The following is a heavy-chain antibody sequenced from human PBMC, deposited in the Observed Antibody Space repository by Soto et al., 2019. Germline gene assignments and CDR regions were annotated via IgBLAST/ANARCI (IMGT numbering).Heavy chain of an antibody. Sequence: GGSLRLSCAASGFTFSSYAMSWVRQAPGKGLEWVSSISGSGGGTYYADSVKGRFTFSRDNSKNTLYLQMNSLRAEDTAVYYCAKFGMATTKRSPPYYIDYWGQGVLVTVSS. CDR2: ISGSGGGT. D-gene: IGHD1-1*01. CDR1: GFTFSSYA. V-gene: IGHV3-23*01. J-gene: IGHJ4*02. CDR3: AKFGMATTKRSPPYYIDY.